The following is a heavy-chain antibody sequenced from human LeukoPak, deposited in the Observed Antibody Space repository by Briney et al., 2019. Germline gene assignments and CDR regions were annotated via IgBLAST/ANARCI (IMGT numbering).Heavy chain of an antibody. CDR2: IVVGSGNT. Sequence: SVTVSCKASGFTFTSSAVQWVRQARGQRLEWIGWIVVGSGNTNYAQKFQERVTITRDMSTSTAYMELSSLRSEDTAVYYCAAARRITIFGVVIRPDWYFDLWGGGTLVTVSS. CDR3: AAARRITIFGVVIRPDWYFDL. V-gene: IGHV1-58*01. D-gene: IGHD3-3*01. J-gene: IGHJ2*01. CDR1: GFTFTSSA.